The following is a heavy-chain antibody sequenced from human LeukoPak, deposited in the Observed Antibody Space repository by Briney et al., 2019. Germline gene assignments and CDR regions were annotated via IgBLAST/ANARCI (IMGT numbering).Heavy chain of an antibody. CDR2: IYYSGST. D-gene: IGHD3-9*01. CDR3: ARHARDWLFDY. CDR1: GGSISSYY. Sequence: SETLCLTCAVSGGSISSYYRSWIRQPPGKGLEWIGYIYYSGSTKYNPSRKGRVTISVDTSKNQFSLELSSVTAADTAVYFCARHARDWLFDYWGQGTLVTVSS. J-gene: IGHJ4*02. V-gene: IGHV4-59*08.